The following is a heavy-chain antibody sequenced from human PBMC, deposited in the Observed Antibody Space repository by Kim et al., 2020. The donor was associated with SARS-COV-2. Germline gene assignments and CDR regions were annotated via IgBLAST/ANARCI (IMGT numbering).Heavy chain of an antibody. CDR2: IYSDGTT. Sequence: GGSLRLSCAASGLTVSTTFMSWVRQAPGKGLEWVSGIYSDGTTWYPDSVKGRFTMSRDSSKNTLYLQMNSLRAEDTAVYYCAGEFNLVGSDNYHNHNCFDPGGQGTLVTLSS. D-gene: IGHD2-15*01. CDR3: AGEFNLVGSDNYHNHNCFDP. V-gene: IGHV3-53*01. J-gene: IGHJ5*02. CDR1: GLTVSTTF.